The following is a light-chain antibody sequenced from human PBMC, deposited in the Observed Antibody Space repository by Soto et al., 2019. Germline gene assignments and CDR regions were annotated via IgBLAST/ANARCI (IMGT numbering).Light chain of an antibody. Sequence: DIQGTQSPASLSASVVDRVTITRRASQNINNYLHWYQQKPGKAPKLLIYATSSLQSGVPSRFSGSGSGTDFTLTISSLQPEDFATYSCQQSHSTPRTFGQGTKVDIK. CDR3: QQSHSTPRT. CDR1: QNINNY. J-gene: IGKJ1*01. CDR2: ATS. V-gene: IGKV1-39*01.